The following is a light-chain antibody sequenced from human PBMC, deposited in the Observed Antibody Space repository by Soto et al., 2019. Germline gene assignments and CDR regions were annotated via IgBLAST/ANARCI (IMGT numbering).Light chain of an antibody. V-gene: IGKV1-39*01. CDR2: GAS. CDR3: QQLNSYPLT. CDR1: QTVTSY. J-gene: IGKJ4*01. Sequence: DVQMTQSPSSLSASVGDSLTLTCRASQTVTSYLNWYQQKPGKAPKLLIYGASILQSGVPSRFSGSGSETDFTLTINGLQPEDFATFYCQQLNSYPLTFGGGTKVEIK.